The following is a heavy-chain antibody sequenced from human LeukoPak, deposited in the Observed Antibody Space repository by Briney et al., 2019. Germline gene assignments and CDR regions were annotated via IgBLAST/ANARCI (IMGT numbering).Heavy chain of an antibody. CDR3: AREGGITVFGVAQPGGAFDI. D-gene: IGHD3-3*01. V-gene: IGHV1-24*01. CDR2: FDPEDGET. Sequence: ASVKVSCKASGYTLTELSMHWVRQAPGKGLEWMGGFDPEDGETIYAQKFQGRVTMTEDTSTDTAYMELSSLRSEDTAVYYCAREGGITVFGVAQPGGAFDIWGQGTMVTVSS. CDR1: GYTLTELS. J-gene: IGHJ3*02.